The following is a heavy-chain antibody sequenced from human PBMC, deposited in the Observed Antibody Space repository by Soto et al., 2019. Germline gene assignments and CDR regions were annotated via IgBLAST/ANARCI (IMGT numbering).Heavy chain of an antibody. V-gene: IGHV1-58*01. D-gene: IGHD5-18*01. J-gene: IGHJ5*02. CDR1: GFTFGSSA. CDR2: IDAGDGNT. Sequence: SVKVSCKTSGFTFGSSAVQWVRQARGHGLQWIGWIDAGDGNTNYAQMLQERVTISRDMSTSTAYMELSSLRSEDTAVYYCATGAAMGLERPNWFDPWGQGTLVTVSS. CDR3: ATGAAMGLERPNWFDP.